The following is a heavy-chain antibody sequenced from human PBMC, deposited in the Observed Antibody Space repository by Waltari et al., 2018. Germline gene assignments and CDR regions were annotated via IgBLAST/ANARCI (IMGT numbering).Heavy chain of an antibody. Sequence: QVQLVESGAEAKKPGSSVKVSCKVSGYTLTEVSMRWVRQDPGKGLEWVGGLDREARETIFAQKFQRGVTMTDDTSTGTAYMELSRMICGDTAEDYCATIAAAGTFDPWGHGALVTVS. D-gene: IGHD6-13*01. J-gene: IGHJ5*02. CDR3: ATIAAAGTFDP. V-gene: IGHV1-24*01. CDR1: GYTLTEVS. CDR2: LDREARET.